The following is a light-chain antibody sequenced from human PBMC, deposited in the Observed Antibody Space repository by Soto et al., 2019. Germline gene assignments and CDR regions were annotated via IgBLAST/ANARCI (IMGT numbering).Light chain of an antibody. CDR2: DAS. Sequence: DIQMTQSPSTVSASVGDGVTITCRASQSISTWLAWYQQKPGNAPKLLIYDASTLESGVPSGFSGSGSGTECTLTISSLQPDDFATYYCQQYNSYPSTFGQGTKLEIK. CDR3: QQYNSYPST. CDR1: QSISTW. V-gene: IGKV1-5*01. J-gene: IGKJ2*01.